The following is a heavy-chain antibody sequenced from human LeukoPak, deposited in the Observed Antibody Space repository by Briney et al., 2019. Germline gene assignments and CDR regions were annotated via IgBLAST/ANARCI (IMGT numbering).Heavy chain of an antibody. CDR1: GFSFSYYS. J-gene: IGHJ4*02. V-gene: IGHV3-30*02. CDR2: IRYDGSNK. CDR3: AGTLRLGELSSLDY. D-gene: IGHD3-16*02. Sequence: PGGSLRLSCAASGFSFSYYSMHWVRQAPGKGLEWVAFIRYDGSNKYYADSVKGRFTISRDNSKNTLYLQMNSLRAEDTAVYYCAGTLRLGELSSLDYWGQGTLVTVSS.